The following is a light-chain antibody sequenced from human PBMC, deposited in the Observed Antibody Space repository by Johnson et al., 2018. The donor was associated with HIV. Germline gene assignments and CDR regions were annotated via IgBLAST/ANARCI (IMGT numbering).Light chain of an antibody. J-gene: IGLJ1*01. Sequence: HSVLTQPPSVSAAPGQKVTVSCSGSSSNIGSNYVSWYQQLPGTAPKLLIYEKNKRPSGIPDRFSASKSGTSATLDITGLQTGDEADYYCGTWDSSLGAHYVFGSGTEVTVL. V-gene: IGLV1-51*02. CDR1: SSNIGSNY. CDR2: EKN. CDR3: GTWDSSLGAHYV.